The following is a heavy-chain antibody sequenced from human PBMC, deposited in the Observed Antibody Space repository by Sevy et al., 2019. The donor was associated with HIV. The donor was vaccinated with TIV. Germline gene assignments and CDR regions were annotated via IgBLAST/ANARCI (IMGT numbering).Heavy chain of an antibody. V-gene: IGHV4-38-2*02. J-gene: IGHJ5*02. D-gene: IGHD4-17*01. CDR1: GDSISGGNY. CDR3: ARDRGGDYVTQLDP. Sequence: SETLSLTCTVSGDSISGGNYWGWIRQSPGKGLEWIGSIYHSGNTYYNPSLKSRVTISVDTSKNQFSLKLSSVTAADTAVYYCARDRGGDYVTQLDPWGQGTLVTVSS. CDR2: IYHSGNT.